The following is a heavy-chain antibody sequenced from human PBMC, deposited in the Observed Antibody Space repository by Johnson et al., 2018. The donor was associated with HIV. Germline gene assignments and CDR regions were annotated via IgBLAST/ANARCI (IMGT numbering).Heavy chain of an antibody. CDR3: ARERNMIVVDDDAFDI. V-gene: IGHV3-30*04. J-gene: IGHJ3*02. CDR2: ISYDGRNK. Sequence: QVQLVESGGGLVQPGGSLRLSCAASGFTFSNYPMHWVRQAPGKGLEWVAVISYDGRNKYYADSVKGRFPISRDNSKNTLYLQMNSLRAEYTAVYYCARERNMIVVDDDAFDIWGQGTMVTVSS. D-gene: IGHD3-22*01. CDR1: GFTFSNYP.